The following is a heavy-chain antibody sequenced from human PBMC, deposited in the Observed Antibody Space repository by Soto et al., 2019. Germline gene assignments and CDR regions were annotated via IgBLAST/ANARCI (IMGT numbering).Heavy chain of an antibody. D-gene: IGHD3-3*01. CDR2: IYYSGST. Sequence: PSETLSLTCTVSGGSISSSSYYWGWIRQPPGKGLEWIGSIYYSGSTYYNPSLKSRVTISVDTSKNQFSLKLSSVTAADTAVYYCARHVPIWSGYFPSFDPWGQGTLVTVSS. CDR3: ARHVPIWSGYFPSFDP. V-gene: IGHV4-39*01. CDR1: GGSISSSSYY. J-gene: IGHJ5*02.